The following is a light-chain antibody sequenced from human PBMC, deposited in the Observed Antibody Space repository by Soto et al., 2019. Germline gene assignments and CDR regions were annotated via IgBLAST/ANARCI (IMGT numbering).Light chain of an antibody. J-gene: IGKJ1*01. CDR3: QQHSNWPPT. CDR2: DAS. Sequence: EIVLTQSPATLSLSPGERATLSCRASQSVSSYLAWYQQKPGQAPRLLIYDASSRATGIPARFSGSGSGTDFTLTITSLEPEDFAVYYCQQHSNWPPTFGQGTKVDI. CDR1: QSVSSY. V-gene: IGKV3-11*01.